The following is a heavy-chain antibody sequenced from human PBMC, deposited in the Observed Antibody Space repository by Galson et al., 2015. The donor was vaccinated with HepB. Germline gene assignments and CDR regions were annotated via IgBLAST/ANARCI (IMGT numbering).Heavy chain of an antibody. Sequence: SLRLSCAASGFTFSSYGMHWVRQAPGKGLEWVAVIWYDGSNKYYADSVKGRFTISRDNSKNTLYLQMNSLRAEDTAVYYCARPAMPGPFGVVFDVWGQGTTVTVSS. V-gene: IGHV3-33*01. J-gene: IGHJ6*02. CDR3: ARPAMPGPFGVVFDV. D-gene: IGHD3-3*01. CDR2: IWYDGSNK. CDR1: GFTFSSYG.